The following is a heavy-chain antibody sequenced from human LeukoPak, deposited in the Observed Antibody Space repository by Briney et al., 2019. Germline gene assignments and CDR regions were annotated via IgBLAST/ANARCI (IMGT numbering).Heavy chain of an antibody. D-gene: IGHD2-15*01. CDR2: IYPGDSNT. CDR1: GYSFTNNW. J-gene: IGHJ5*02. Sequence: GESLKTSCKSSGYSFTNNWIGWVRQMPGKGLEWMGIIYPGDSNTKYSPPFQGQVTISVDKSITTAYLQWSSLKASDTAMYYCVRSPACSGGDCYPNWFDPWGQGTLVTVSS. CDR3: VRSPACSGGDCYPNWFDP. V-gene: IGHV5-51*01.